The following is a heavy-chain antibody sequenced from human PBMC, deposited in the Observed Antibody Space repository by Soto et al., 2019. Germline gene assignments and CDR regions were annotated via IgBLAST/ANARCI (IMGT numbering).Heavy chain of an antibody. D-gene: IGHD5-12*01. CDR2: IKSKTDGGTT. V-gene: IGHV3-15*01. J-gene: IGHJ4*02. Sequence: GGSLRLSCAASGFTFSNAWMSWVRQAPGKGLEWVGRIKSKTDGGTTDYAAPVKGRFTISRDDSKNTLYLQMNSLKTEDTAVYYCTTDPWLRWGYDFDYWGQGTLVTVSS. CDR1: GFTFSNAW. CDR3: TTDPWLRWGYDFDY.